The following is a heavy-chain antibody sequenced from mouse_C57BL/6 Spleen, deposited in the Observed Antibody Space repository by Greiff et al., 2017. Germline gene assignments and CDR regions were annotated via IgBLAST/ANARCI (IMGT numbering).Heavy chain of an antibody. CDR2: ISSGGDYI. J-gene: IGHJ1*03. CDR1: GFTFSSYA. CDR3: TRVVEWYFDV. V-gene: IGHV5-9-1*02. Sequence: EVKVEESGEGLVKPGGSLKLSCAASGFTFSSYAMSWVRQTPEKRLEWVAYISSGGDYIYYADTVKGRFTISRDNARNTLYLQMSSLKSEDTAMYYCTRVVEWYFDVWGTGTTVTVSS. D-gene: IGHD1-1*01.